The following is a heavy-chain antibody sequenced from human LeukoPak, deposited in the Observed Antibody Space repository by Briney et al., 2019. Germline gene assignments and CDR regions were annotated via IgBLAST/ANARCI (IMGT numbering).Heavy chain of an antibody. CDR1: GFTVSSNY. D-gene: IGHD6-13*01. CDR3: ARAGPSSSWHQFDY. J-gene: IGHJ4*02. Sequence: GALRLSCAASGFTVSSNYMSWARQAPGKGLEWVSVIYSGGSTYYADSVKGRFTISRDNSKNTLYLQMNSLRAEETAVYYCARAGPSSSWHQFDYWGQGTLVTVSS. V-gene: IGHV3-66*01. CDR2: IYSGGST.